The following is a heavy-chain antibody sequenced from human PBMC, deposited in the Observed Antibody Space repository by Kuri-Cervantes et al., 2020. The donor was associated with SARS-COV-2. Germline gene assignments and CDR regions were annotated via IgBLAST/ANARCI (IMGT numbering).Heavy chain of an antibody. J-gene: IGHJ4*02. CDR2: IYYSGST. CDR3: ASQAAKYCSSTSCYTGVFDY. D-gene: IGHD2-2*02. Sequence: SETLSLTCTVSGGSISGGDYYWSWIRQPPGKGLEWIGYIYYSGSTYYNPSLKSRVTISVDTSKNQFSLKLSSVTAADTAVYYCASQAAKYCSSTSCYTGVFDYWGQGTLVTVSS. V-gene: IGHV4-30-4*08. CDR1: GGSISGGDYY.